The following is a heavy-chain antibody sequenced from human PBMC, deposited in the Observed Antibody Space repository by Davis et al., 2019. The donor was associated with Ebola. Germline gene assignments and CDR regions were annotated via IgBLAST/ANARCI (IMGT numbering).Heavy chain of an antibody. D-gene: IGHD3-16*01. V-gene: IGHV3-48*02. J-gene: IGHJ6*02. CDR1: GFTFSSYS. Sequence: GESLKISCAASGFTFSSYSMNWVRQAPGKGLEWVSYISSSSTIYYADSVKGRFTISRDNAKNSLYLQMNSLRDEDTAVYYCASWGVHAWGGGMDVWGQGTTVTVSS. CDR3: ASWGVHAWGGGMDV. CDR2: ISSSSTI.